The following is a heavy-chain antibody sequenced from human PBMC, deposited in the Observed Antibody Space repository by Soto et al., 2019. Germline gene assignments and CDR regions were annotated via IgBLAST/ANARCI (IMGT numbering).Heavy chain of an antibody. CDR2: ISSSSSYI. V-gene: IGHV3-21*01. D-gene: IGHD3-10*01. CDR3: YSASYGSGSYLYYYYGMDV. CDR1: GFTFSSYS. J-gene: IGHJ6*02. Sequence: PGVSLRLSCAASGFTFSSYSMNWVRQAPGKGLEWVSSISSSSSYIYYADSVKGRFTISRDNSKNTLYLQMSSLRAEDTAVYYCYSASYGSGSYLYYYYGMDVWGQGTTVTVSS.